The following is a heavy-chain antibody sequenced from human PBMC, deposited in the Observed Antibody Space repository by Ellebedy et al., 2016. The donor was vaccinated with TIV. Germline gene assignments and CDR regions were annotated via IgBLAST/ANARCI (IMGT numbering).Heavy chain of an antibody. CDR2: IRGDYGST. CDR3: VKGTSLWVTDAFDV. J-gene: IGHJ3*01. V-gene: IGHV3-23*01. Sequence: GESLKISXAASGFIFRSYALTWVRQAPGTGLEWVSTIRGDYGSTYYADSVKGRFTISRDNSKNTLYLQMNSLRADDTAVYYCVKGTSLWVTDAFDVWGRGTMVTVSS. D-gene: IGHD3-16*01. CDR1: GFIFRSYA.